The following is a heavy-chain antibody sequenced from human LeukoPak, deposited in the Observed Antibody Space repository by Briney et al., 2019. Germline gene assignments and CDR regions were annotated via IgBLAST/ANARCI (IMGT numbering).Heavy chain of an antibody. CDR3: ATGRSIRYFDY. D-gene: IGHD3-9*01. CDR2: VHYSGST. J-gene: IGHJ4*02. CDR1: GVSIFSYY. V-gene: IGHV4-59*08. Sequence: SETLSLTCSVSGVSIFSYYWNWIRQPPGKGLEWIGYVHYSGSTNYNPSLKSRVTISVDTSKSQFSLKLSSATAADTAVYYCATGRSIRYFDYWGQGTLLTVSS.